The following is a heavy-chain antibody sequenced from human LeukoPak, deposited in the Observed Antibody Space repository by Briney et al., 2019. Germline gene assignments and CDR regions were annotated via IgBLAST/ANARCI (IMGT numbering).Heavy chain of an antibody. D-gene: IGHD2-2*01. CDR1: GGTFISYA. CDR3: ASRFPVPAARATMNYYYYYGMDV. Sequence: SVKVSCKASGGTFISYAISWVRQAPGQGLEWMGGIIPIFGTANYAQKFQGRVTITADESTSTAYMELSSLRSEDTAVYYCASRFPVPAARATMNYYYYYGMDVWGQGTTVTVSS. V-gene: IGHV1-69*01. J-gene: IGHJ6*02. CDR2: IIPIFGTA.